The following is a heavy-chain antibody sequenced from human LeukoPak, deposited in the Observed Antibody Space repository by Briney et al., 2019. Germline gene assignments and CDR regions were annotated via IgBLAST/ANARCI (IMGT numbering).Heavy chain of an antibody. V-gene: IGHV1-24*01. CDR1: GYTLTELS. CDR3: ATSSSSFDAFDI. D-gene: IGHD6-6*01. J-gene: IGHJ3*02. CDR2: FDPEDGET. Sequence: GASVKVSCKVSGYTLTELSMHWVRQAPGKGLEWMGGFDPEDGETICAQKFQGRVTMTEDTSTDTAYMELSSLRSEDTAVYYCATSSSSFDAFDIWGQGTMVTVSS.